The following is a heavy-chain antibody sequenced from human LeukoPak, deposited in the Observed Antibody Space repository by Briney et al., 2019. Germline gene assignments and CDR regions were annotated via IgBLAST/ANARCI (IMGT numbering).Heavy chain of an antibody. V-gene: IGHV3-23*01. Sequence: GGSLRPSCTTSGFTFSNYAMSWVRQAPGKGLEWVSGINGRGDSTVYADAVKGRFTIFRDNFKSTLYLQMNSLRVEDTAGYYCAKDQGSGHGAYTWGTFDFWGLETLVTVSS. J-gene: IGHJ4*01. CDR3: AKDQGSGHGAYTWGTFDF. CDR2: INGRGDST. CDR1: GFTFSNYA. D-gene: IGHD4/OR15-4a*01.